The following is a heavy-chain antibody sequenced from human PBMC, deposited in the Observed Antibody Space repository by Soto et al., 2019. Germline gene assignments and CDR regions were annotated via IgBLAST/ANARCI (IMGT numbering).Heavy chain of an antibody. Sequence: ASVKVSCKASGYTFTSYGISWVRQAPGQGLEWMGWISAYNGNTNYAQKLQGRVTMTTDTSTSTAYMELRSLRSDDTAVYYCARDRAPFWTYDHFHDYWGQGTLVTVS. D-gene: IGHD3-3*01. CDR1: GYTFTSYG. CDR2: ISAYNGNT. J-gene: IGHJ4*02. CDR3: ARDRAPFWTYDHFHDY. V-gene: IGHV1-18*01.